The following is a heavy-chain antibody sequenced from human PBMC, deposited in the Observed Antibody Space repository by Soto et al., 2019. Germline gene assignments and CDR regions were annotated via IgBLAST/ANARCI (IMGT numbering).Heavy chain of an antibody. V-gene: IGHV1-69*12. Sequence: QVQLVQSGAEVKKPGSSVKVSCKASGGTFSSYAISWVRQAPGQGLEWMGGIIPIFGTANYAQKFQGRVTITAEEATSTAYMELSSLRSEDTAVYYWAGGDTAMVTCDYWGQGTLVAVSS. D-gene: IGHD5-18*01. J-gene: IGHJ4*02. CDR1: GGTFSSYA. CDR2: IIPIFGTA. CDR3: AGGDTAMVTCDY.